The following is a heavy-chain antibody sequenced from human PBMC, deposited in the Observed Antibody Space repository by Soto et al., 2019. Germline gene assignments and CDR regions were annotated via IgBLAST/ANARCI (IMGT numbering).Heavy chain of an antibody. V-gene: IGHV1-18*01. J-gene: IGHJ5*02. D-gene: IGHD1-26*01. CDR2: ITAYNGIT. CDR1: GYTFTTYA. CDR3: ATGRIVGATSPWVT. Sequence: QVQLVQSGAEVKKPGASVKVSCKASGYTFTTYAITWVRQAPGQGLEWMGWITAYNGITNYAQKLQGRVTMTTDTSTSTAYMELRSLRSDDTAMYYCATGRIVGATSPWVTWGQGTLVTVSS.